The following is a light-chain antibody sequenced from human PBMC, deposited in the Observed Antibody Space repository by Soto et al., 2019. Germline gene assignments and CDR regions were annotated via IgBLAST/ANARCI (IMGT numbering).Light chain of an antibody. Sequence: DFVMTQSPLSLPVTPGEPASISCRCSQSLLHTNGYNYLDWYQQKPGQSPQLLVYWGSNRASGVPDRFSGSGSGTDFTLKLSKVEAEDVGVYYCMQALQTHCTFGQGTSLEIK. CDR2: WGS. V-gene: IGKV2-28*01. CDR3: MQALQTHCT. J-gene: IGKJ2*02. CDR1: QSLLHTNGYNY.